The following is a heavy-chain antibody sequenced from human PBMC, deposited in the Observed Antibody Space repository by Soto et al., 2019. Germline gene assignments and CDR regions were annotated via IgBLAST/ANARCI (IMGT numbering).Heavy chain of an antibody. Sequence: PGGSLRPPCVGSGITFSSFEMNWFRKTPGKELKWLSYIGRSGETIYYAVSVQGRFSISRDNAKASLLWRRKEVRDEATGFYYCVRDSRGGAACHPTLYYWGQGTLVTVSS. CDR2: IGRSGETI. V-gene: IGHV3-48*03. D-gene: IGHD2-15*01. CDR3: VRDSRGGAACHPTLYY. J-gene: IGHJ4*02. CDR1: GITFSSFE.